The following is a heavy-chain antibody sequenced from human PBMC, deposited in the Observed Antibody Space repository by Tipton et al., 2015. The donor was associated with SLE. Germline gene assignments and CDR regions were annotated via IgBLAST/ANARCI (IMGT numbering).Heavy chain of an antibody. CDR1: GDSVSSNSAA. V-gene: IGHV6-1*01. Sequence: GLVKPSQTLSLTCAISGDSVSSNSAAWNWIRQSPSRGLEWLGRTYYRSKWYYDYAVSVKSRITISPDTSKNQFSLKLSSVTAADTAVYYCARWGAQLGTDNWFDPWGQGTLVTVSS. D-gene: IGHD1-14*01. CDR2: TYYRSKWYY. CDR3: ARWGAQLGTDNWFDP. J-gene: IGHJ5*02.